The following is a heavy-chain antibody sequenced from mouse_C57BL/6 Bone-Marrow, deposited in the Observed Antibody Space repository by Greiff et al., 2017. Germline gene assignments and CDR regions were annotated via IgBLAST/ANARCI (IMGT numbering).Heavy chain of an antibody. V-gene: IGHV1-64*01. CDR1: GYTFTSYW. Sequence: QVQLKQPGAELVKPGASVKLSCKASGYTFTSYWMHWVKQRPGQGLEWIGMIHPNSGSTNYNEKFKSKATLTVDKSSSTAYMQLSSLTSEDSAVYYCARPFFITTVGATGYFDVWGTGTTVTVSS. D-gene: IGHD1-1*01. CDR2: IHPNSGST. J-gene: IGHJ1*03. CDR3: ARPFFITTVGATGYFDV.